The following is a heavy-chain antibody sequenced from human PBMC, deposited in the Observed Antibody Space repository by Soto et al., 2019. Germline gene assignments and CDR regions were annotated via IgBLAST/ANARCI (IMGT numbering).Heavy chain of an antibody. CDR3: ARDSSGWYDFDY. CDR1: GFTFSSYS. V-gene: IGHV3-21*01. Sequence: GGSLRLSCAASGFTFSSYSMNWVRQAPGKGLEWVSSISSSSSYIYYADSVKGRFTISRDNAKNSLYLQMNSLRAEDTAVYYCARDSSGWYDFDYWGQGTLVTVSS. CDR2: ISSSSSYI. J-gene: IGHJ4*02. D-gene: IGHD6-19*01.